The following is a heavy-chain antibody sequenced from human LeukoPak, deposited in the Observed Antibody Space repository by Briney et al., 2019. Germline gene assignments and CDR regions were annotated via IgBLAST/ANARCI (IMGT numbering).Heavy chain of an antibody. CDR2: ISAYNGNT. Sequence: ASVKVSCKASGYTVTSDGISWVRQAPGQGLEWMGWISAYNGNTNYAQKLQGRVTMTTDTSTSTAYMELRSLRSDDTAVYYCARVKGPSPICFGELEDWFAPWGQGTLVTVSS. J-gene: IGHJ5*02. CDR3: ARVKGPSPICFGELEDWFAP. D-gene: IGHD3-10*01. V-gene: IGHV1-18*01. CDR1: GYTVTSDG.